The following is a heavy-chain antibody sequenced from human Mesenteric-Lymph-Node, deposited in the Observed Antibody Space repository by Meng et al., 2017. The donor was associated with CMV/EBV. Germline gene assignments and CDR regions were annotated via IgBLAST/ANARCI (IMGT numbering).Heavy chain of an antibody. D-gene: IGHD2-2*01. CDR3: ARGEDIVVVPAAELYYYYYGMDV. J-gene: IGHJ6*02. CDR2: ISWNGDST. V-gene: IGHV3-20*04. Sequence: GESLKISCAASGFTFDDYGMSWVRQAPGKGLEWVSGISWNGDSTGYAISVKGRFTISRDNAKNSFYLQMNSLRVEDTALYYCARGEDIVVVPAAELYYYYYGMDVWGQGTTVTVSS. CDR1: GFTFDDYG.